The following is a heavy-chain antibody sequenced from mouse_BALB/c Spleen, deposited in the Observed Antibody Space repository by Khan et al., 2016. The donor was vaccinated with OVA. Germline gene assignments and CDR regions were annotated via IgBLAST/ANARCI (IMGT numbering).Heavy chain of an antibody. CDR3: ASHLTGSFAY. V-gene: IGHV5-6*01. CDR2: ISSAGDYT. D-gene: IGHD4-1*01. CDR1: GFTFSSYG. Sequence: EVELVESGGDLVKPGGSLKLSCAASGFTFSSYGMSWVRQTPDKRLEWVGTISSAGDYTYYPDNVKGRFTISRDNAKNTLYLQMSSLKSEDTAMFYCASHLTGSFAYWGQGTLVTVSA. J-gene: IGHJ3*01.